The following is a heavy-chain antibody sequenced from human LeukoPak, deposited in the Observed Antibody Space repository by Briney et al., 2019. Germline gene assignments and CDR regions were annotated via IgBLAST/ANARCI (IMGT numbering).Heavy chain of an antibody. CDR1: GFTFSSYG. Sequence: GGSLRLSCAASGFTFSSYGMSWVRQAPGKGLEWVSAISGSGGSTYYADSVKGRFTISRDNSKNTLYLQMNSLRAEDTAVYYCANERYSGGQRFDYWGQGTLVTVSS. CDR2: ISGSGGST. J-gene: IGHJ4*02. V-gene: IGHV3-23*01. D-gene: IGHD2-15*01. CDR3: ANERYSGGQRFDY.